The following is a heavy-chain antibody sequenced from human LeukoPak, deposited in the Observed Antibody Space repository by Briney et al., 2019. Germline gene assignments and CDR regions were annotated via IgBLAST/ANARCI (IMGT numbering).Heavy chain of an antibody. Sequence: SETLSLTCTVSGGSISSSSYYWGWIRQPPGKGLEWIGSIYYSGSTYYNPSLKSRVTISVDTPKNQFSLKLSSVTAADTAVYYCARLGSVAARGGTDYWGQGTLVTVSS. CDR1: GGSISSSSYY. CDR3: ARLGSVAARGGTDY. V-gene: IGHV4-39*01. J-gene: IGHJ4*02. D-gene: IGHD6-13*01. CDR2: IYYSGST.